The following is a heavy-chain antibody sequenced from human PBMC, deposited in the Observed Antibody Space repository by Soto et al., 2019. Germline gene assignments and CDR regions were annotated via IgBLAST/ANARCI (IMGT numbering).Heavy chain of an antibody. CDR1: GGTFSSYA. V-gene: IGHV1-69*01. Sequence: QVQLVQSGAEVKKPGSSVKVSCKASGGTFSSYAISWVRQAPGQGLEWMGGIIPIFGTANYAQKFQGRVTITADESTSTACMELSSLRSEDTAVYYCASTLPVWGTNYYYGMDVWGQGTTVTVSS. J-gene: IGHJ6*02. CDR2: IIPIFGTA. CDR3: ASTLPVWGTNYYYGMDV. D-gene: IGHD3-16*01.